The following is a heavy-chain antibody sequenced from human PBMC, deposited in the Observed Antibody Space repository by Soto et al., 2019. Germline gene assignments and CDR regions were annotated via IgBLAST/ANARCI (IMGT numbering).Heavy chain of an antibody. J-gene: IGHJ4*02. CDR2: VSIGGST. CDR3: AKRRGAGGHFDY. D-gene: IGHD2-15*01. V-gene: IGHV3-23*01. CDR1: GFTFSSYA. Sequence: DVQLLESGGGLVQPEGSLRLSCAASGFTFSSYAMGWVRQGPGKGLEWVAVVSIGGSTHYADSVRGRFTISRDNSNNTPSLQMNSLTAEDTAVYFCAKRRGAGGHFDYWGQGALVTVSS.